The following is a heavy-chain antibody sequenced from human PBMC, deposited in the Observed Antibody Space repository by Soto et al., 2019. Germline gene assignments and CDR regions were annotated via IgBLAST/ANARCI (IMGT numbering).Heavy chain of an antibody. J-gene: IGHJ1*01. CDR2: IIPIFGTA. Sequence: QIKLVQSGAEVKKAGSSVKVSCKASGGTFSSYAISWVRQAPGQGLEWMGGIIPIFGTANYAQKFQGRVTITADESTSTAYMELSSLRSEVTAVYYCASRYCISTSCYAEYFQHWGQGTLVTVSS. V-gene: IGHV1-69*12. CDR1: GGTFSSYA. D-gene: IGHD2-2*01. CDR3: ASRYCISTSCYAEYFQH.